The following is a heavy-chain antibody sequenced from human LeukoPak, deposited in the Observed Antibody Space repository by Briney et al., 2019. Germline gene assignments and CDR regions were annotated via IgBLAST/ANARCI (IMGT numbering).Heavy chain of an antibody. Sequence: SETLSLICAVYGGSFSDYYWNWIRQSPGKGLEWLGEINHSGSTNYNPSLKSRVTISVDTSKNQFSLKLSSVTAADTAVYYCASGPHVGVVVAGLRDIWGQGTMVTVSS. J-gene: IGHJ3*02. CDR3: ASGPHVGVVVAGLRDI. V-gene: IGHV4-34*01. D-gene: IGHD2-15*01. CDR2: INHSGST. CDR1: GGSFSDYY.